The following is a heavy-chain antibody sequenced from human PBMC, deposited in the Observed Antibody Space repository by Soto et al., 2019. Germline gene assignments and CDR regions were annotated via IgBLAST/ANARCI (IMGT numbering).Heavy chain of an antibody. Sequence: SVKVSCKASGGTFSSYAISWVRQAPGQGLEWMGGIIPIFGTANYAQKFQGRVTITADESTSTAYMELSSLRSEDTAVYYCARVPLGCGGDRCYYFDSWAQGTLVTLS. CDR1: GGTFSSYA. CDR3: ARVPLGCGGDRCYYFDS. D-gene: IGHD2-21*02. CDR2: IIPIFGTA. V-gene: IGHV1-69*13. J-gene: IGHJ4*02.